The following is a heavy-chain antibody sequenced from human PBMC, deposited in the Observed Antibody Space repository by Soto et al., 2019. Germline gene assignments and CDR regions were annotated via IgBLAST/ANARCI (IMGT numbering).Heavy chain of an antibody. CDR1: GGSISIGGYY. CDR2: IYYSGST. Sequence: KPSETLSLTCTVSGGSISIGGYYWGGIRQHPGKGLEWIGYIYYSGSTYYNPSLKSRVTISVDTSKNQFSLKLSSVTAADTAVYYCARTPRWSGGFDPWGQGTLVTVSS. V-gene: IGHV4-31*03. J-gene: IGHJ5*02. CDR3: ARTPRWSGGFDP. D-gene: IGHD3-3*01.